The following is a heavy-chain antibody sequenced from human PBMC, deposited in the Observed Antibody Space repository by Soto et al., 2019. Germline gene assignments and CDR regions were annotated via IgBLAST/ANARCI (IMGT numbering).Heavy chain of an antibody. CDR2: IYYSGRI. Sequence: PSETLSLTCTVSGGSIRSYYWSWIRQPPGKGLEWVGYIYYSGRIKYNPSLKSRVTISVDTSKNQFSLKLSSVTAADTAVYYCARRYGDYFDYWGQGTLVTVSS. V-gene: IGHV4-59*08. CDR1: GGSIRSYY. D-gene: IGHD4-17*01. J-gene: IGHJ4*02. CDR3: ARRYGDYFDY.